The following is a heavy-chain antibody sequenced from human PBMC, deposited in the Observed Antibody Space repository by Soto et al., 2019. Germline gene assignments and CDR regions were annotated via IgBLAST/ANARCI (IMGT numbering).Heavy chain of an antibody. J-gene: IGHJ3*01. CDR2: VHSDGTTT. V-gene: IGHV3-74*01. Sequence: EVQLGESGGGLVQPGESLRLSCAASGFTFDYYWMHWVRQAPGKGLVWVSRVHSDGTTTTYADSVKGRFTISRDNARNTVYLQISSLRAEDKGVYYCARGDRGGCDLWGHGTVVTVSS. D-gene: IGHD3-16*01. CDR1: GFTFDYYW. CDR3: ARGDRGGCDL.